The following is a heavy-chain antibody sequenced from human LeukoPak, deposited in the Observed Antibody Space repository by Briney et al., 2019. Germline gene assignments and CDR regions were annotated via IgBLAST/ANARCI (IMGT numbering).Heavy chain of an antibody. CDR2: IYTSGST. Sequence: SETLSLTCTVSGGSISSGSYYWSWIQQPAGKGLEWIGRIYTSGSTNYNPSLKSRVTISVDTSKNQFSLKLSSVTAADTAVYYCARDYSSSSGPLRWFDPWGQGTLVTVSS. CDR3: ARDYSSSSGPLRWFDP. D-gene: IGHD6-6*01. J-gene: IGHJ5*02. CDR1: GGSISSGSYY. V-gene: IGHV4-61*02.